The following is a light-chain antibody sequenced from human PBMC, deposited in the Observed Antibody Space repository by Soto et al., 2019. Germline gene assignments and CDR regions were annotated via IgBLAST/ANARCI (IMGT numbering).Light chain of an antibody. CDR1: QSISNW. J-gene: IGKJ4*01. CDR2: DAS. Sequence: DIQMTQSPYTLSASVGDRVTITCRASQSISNWLAGYQQKPGKAPKLLIYDASSLESGVPSRFSGSGSGTEYTLTISSLRPDDFATYYCQQYLSYPLTFAGGTKLGIK. V-gene: IGKV1-5*01. CDR3: QQYLSYPLT.